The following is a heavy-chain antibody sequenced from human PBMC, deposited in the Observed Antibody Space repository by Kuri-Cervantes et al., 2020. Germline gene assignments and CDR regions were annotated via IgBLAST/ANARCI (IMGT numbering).Heavy chain of an antibody. J-gene: IGHJ4*02. V-gene: IGHV4-4*02. CDR1: GDSISSNKW. Sequence: SETLSLTCTVSGDSISSNKWWSWVRQPPGKGLEWIGRIYTSGSTDYNPSLKSRVVISVDKSKNQFSLKLSSVTAADTAVYYCARDWYNSGYYYFDYWGQGTLVTVSS. CDR3: ARDWYNSGYYYFDY. CDR2: IYTSGST. D-gene: IGHD6-19*01.